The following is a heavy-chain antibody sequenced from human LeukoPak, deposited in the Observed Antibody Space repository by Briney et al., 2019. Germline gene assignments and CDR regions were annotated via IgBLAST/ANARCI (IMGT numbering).Heavy chain of an antibody. V-gene: IGHV1-69*13. Sequence: SVKVSCKASGGTFSSYAISWVRQAPGQGLEWMGGIIPIFGTANYAQKFQGRVTITADESTSTAYMELSSLRSEDTAVYYCARYNRMVRGPPFDYWGQGTLVTVSS. D-gene: IGHD3-10*01. CDR1: GGTFSSYA. CDR2: IIPIFGTA. J-gene: IGHJ4*02. CDR3: ARYNRMVRGPPFDY.